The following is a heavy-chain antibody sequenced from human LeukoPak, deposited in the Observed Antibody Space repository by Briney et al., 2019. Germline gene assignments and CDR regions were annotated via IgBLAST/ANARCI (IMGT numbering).Heavy chain of an antibody. CDR1: GFTFSSYS. V-gene: IGHV3-48*02. Sequence: PGGSLRLSCSASGFTFSSYSMNWVRQAPGKGLEWVSYISSSSSTIKYAESVKGRFTISRDNAKNSLYMQMNSLRDDDTAVYYCARDKDPDHWGQGTLVTVSS. CDR3: ARDKDPDH. CDR2: ISSSSSTI. J-gene: IGHJ4*02.